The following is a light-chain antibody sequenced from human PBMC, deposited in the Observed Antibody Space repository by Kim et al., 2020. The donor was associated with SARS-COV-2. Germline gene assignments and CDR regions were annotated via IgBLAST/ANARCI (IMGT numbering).Light chain of an antibody. CDR3: QAWDSSTGV. CDR1: KLGDKY. CDR2: QDS. J-gene: IGLJ3*02. Sequence: VSPGQTASITCSGDKLGDKYACWYQQKPGQSPVLVIDQDSKRPSGIPERFSGSNSGNTATLTISGTQAMDEADYYCQAWDSSTGVFGGGTQLTVL. V-gene: IGLV3-1*01.